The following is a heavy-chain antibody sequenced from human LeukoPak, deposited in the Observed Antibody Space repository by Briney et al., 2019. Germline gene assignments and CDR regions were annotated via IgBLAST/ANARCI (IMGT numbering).Heavy chain of an antibody. D-gene: IGHD3-22*01. CDR1: GGSISSSTYY. CDR3: AIVSSGYYYGSHDAFDI. Sequence: SETLSLTCTVSGGSISSSTYYWGWIRQPPGKGLEWIGEINHSGSTNYNPSLKSRVTISVDTSKNQFSLKLSSVTAADTAVYYCAIVSSGYYYGSHDAFDIWGQGTMVTVSS. J-gene: IGHJ3*02. V-gene: IGHV4-39*07. CDR2: INHSGST.